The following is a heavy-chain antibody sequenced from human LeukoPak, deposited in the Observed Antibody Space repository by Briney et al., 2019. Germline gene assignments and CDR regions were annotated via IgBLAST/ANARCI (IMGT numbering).Heavy chain of an antibody. J-gene: IGHJ4*02. CDR3: AKTQGFFDH. CDR1: GFTFSGYS. Sequence: GGSLRLSCAASGFTFSGYSMSWVRQAPGKGLEWVAGLGRTGEYKYYADSVKGRFTVSRDNSKNILYLQMNSLRAEDTAIYYCAKTQGFFDHWGQGSLVTVSS. V-gene: IGHV3-23*01. CDR2: LGRTGEYK.